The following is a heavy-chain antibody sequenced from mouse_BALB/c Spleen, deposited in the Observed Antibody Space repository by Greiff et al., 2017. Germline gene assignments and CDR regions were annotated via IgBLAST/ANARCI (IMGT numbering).Heavy chain of an antibody. D-gene: IGHD2-1*01. CDR1: GYTFSSYW. Sequence: VQVVESGAELMKPGASVKISCKATGYTFSSYWIEWVKQRPGHGLEWIGEILPGSGSTNYNEKFKGKATFTADTSSNTAYMQLSSLTSEDSAVYYCANYGNYERFAYWGQGTLVTVSA. CDR3: ANYGNYERFAY. J-gene: IGHJ3*01. CDR2: ILPGSGST. V-gene: IGHV1-9*01.